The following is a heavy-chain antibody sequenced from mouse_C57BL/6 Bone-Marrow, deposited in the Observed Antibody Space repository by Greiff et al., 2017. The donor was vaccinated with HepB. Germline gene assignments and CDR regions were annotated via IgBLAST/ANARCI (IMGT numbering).Heavy chain of an antibody. CDR2: IYPRSGTN. CDR1: GYTFTSYG. V-gene: IGHV1-81*01. J-gene: IGHJ2*01. Sequence: VQLQQSGAELARPGASVKLSCKASGYTFTSYGISWVKQRTGQGLEWIGEIYPRSGTNYYNEKFKGKATLTADKFSSTAYMELRSLTSEDSAVYFWARAVEYYVSSYWGQGTTLTVSS. CDR3: ARAVEYYVSSY. D-gene: IGHD1-1*01.